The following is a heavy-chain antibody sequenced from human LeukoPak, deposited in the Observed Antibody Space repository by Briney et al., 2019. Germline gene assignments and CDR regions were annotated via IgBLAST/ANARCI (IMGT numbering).Heavy chain of an antibody. D-gene: IGHD6-13*01. CDR1: GGSFSGYY. V-gene: IGHV4-34*01. CDR3: ARRLIAAAGRTFDY. CDR2: INHSGST. Sequence: PSETLSLTCAVYGGSFSGYYWSWIRRPPGKGLEWIGEINHSGSTNYNPSLKSRVTISVDTSKNQFSLKLSSVTAADTAVYYCARRLIAAAGRTFDYWGQGTLVTVSS. J-gene: IGHJ4*02.